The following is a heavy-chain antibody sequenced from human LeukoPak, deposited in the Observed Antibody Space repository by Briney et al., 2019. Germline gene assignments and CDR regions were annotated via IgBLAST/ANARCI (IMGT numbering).Heavy chain of an antibody. CDR1: GFIFNNYA. J-gene: IGHJ4*02. V-gene: IGHV3-9*01. CDR3: AKDNRRYYTSGPNPDSLH. D-gene: IGHD6-19*01. CDR2: ISWNSGSI. Sequence: GGSLRLSCAGSGFIFNNYAMHWVRQPPGKGLEWVSGISWNSGSIDYADSVKGRFTISRDNAKNSLYLQMNSLRVEDTAFYYCAKDNRRYYTSGPNPDSLHWGQGALVTVSS.